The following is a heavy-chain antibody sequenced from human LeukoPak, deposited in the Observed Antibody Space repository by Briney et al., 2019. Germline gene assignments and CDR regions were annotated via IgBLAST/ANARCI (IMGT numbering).Heavy chain of an antibody. D-gene: IGHD2-21*02. V-gene: IGHV3-23*01. Sequence: PGGSLRLSCAASGFTFSSYAMSWVRQAPGKGLEWVSAISGSGGSTYYADSVKGRFTISRDNSKNILYLQMNTLRAEDTAMYYCSRYLQRGDDDNWGQGTLVTVSS. CDR3: SRYLQRGDDDN. CDR2: ISGSGGST. CDR1: GFTFSSYA. J-gene: IGHJ4*02.